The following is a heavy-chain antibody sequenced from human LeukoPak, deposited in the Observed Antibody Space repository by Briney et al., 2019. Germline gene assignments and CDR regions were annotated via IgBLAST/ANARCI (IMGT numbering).Heavy chain of an antibody. J-gene: IGHJ4*02. Sequence: PSETLSLTCTVSGGSISSYYWSWIRQPPGKGLEWIGYIYYSGSTNYNPSLKSQVTISVDTSKNQFSLKLRSVTAADTAVYYCARAVKYYYDRSDEYFDYWGQGTLVTVSS. CDR3: ARAVKYYYDRSDEYFDY. CDR1: GGSISSYY. D-gene: IGHD3-22*01. CDR2: IYYSGST. V-gene: IGHV4-59*01.